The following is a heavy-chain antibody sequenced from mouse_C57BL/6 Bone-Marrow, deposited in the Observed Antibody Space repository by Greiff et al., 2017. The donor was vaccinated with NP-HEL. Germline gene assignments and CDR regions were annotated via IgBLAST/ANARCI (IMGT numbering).Heavy chain of an antibody. D-gene: IGHD4-1*01. CDR1: GYTFTSYG. J-gene: IGHJ4*01. V-gene: IGHV1-81*01. Sequence: QVQLQQSGAELARPGASVKLSCKASGYTFTSYGISWVKQRTGQGLEWIGEIYPRSGNTYYNEKFKGKATLTADKSSSTAYMELRSLTSDDSAFYFCARATLTGNAMDYWGQGTSVTVSS. CDR2: IYPRSGNT. CDR3: ARATLTGNAMDY.